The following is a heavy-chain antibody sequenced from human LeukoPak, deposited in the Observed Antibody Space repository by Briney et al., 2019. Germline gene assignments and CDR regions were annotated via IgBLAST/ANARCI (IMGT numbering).Heavy chain of an antibody. J-gene: IGHJ3*02. CDR3: ARVMYYYDSSGYVGAFDI. CDR2: IYYSGST. Sequence: KPSETLSLTCTVSGGSISSGDYYWSWIRQPPGKGLEWIGYIYYSGSTYYNPSLKSRVTISVDTSKNQFSLKLSSVTAADTAVYYCARVMYYYDSSGYVGAFDIWGQGTMVTVSS. D-gene: IGHD3-22*01. CDR1: GGSISSGDYY. V-gene: IGHV4-30-4*01.